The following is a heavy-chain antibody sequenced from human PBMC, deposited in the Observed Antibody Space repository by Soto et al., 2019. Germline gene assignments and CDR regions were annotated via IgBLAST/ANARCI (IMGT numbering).Heavy chain of an antibody. D-gene: IGHD2-15*01. CDR2: ITAGGDGT. CDR3: APHVYCSGGRCQYDAFAI. CDR1: GITFSNYM. J-gene: IGHJ3*02. Sequence: EVQVLESGGGLVQPGGSLRLSCEASGITFSNYMMTWIRQAPGKGLEWVSTITAGGDGTYYADSVKGRFTMSRETSKNARYLQMNSLRAEDTAVYYCAPHVYCSGGRCQYDAFAIRGQGTMVTVSS. V-gene: IGHV3-23*01.